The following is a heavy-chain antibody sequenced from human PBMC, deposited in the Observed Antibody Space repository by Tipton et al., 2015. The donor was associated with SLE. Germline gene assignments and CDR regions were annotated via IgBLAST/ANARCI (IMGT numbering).Heavy chain of an antibody. Sequence: LRLSCAVYGGSLSGYYWSWIRQPPGKGLEWIGEINHSGSTNYNPSLKSRVTISVDTSKNQFSLKLSSVTAADTAVYYCARRGCSGGSCYSPFDYWGQGTLVTVSS. D-gene: IGHD2-15*01. CDR2: INHSGST. J-gene: IGHJ4*02. CDR1: GGSLSGYY. V-gene: IGHV4-34*01. CDR3: ARRGCSGGSCYSPFDY.